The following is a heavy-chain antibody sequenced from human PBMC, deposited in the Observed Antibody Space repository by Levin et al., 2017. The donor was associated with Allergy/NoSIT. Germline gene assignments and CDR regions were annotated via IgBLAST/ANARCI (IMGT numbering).Heavy chain of an antibody. Sequence: SCAASGFTFSSYAMHWVRQAPGKGLEWVAVISYDGSNKYYADSVKGRFTISRDNSKNTLYLQMNSLRAEDTAVYYCAREGYGDSRVSDYWGQGTLVTVSS. D-gene: IGHD4-17*01. CDR1: GFTFSSYA. CDR2: ISYDGSNK. V-gene: IGHV3-30-3*01. J-gene: IGHJ4*02. CDR3: AREGYGDSRVSDY.